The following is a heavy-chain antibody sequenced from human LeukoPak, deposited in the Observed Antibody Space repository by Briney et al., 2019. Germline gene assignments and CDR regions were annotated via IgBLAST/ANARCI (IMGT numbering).Heavy chain of an antibody. CDR1: GGSISSSSYY. Sequence: SETLSLTCTVSGGSISSSSYYWGWIRQPPGKGLEWIGSIYYSGGTYYNPSLKSRVTISVDTSKNQFSLKLSSVTAADTAVYYCARYYYDSSGYLARRAADAFDIWGQGTMVTVSS. V-gene: IGHV4-39*01. CDR2: IYYSGGT. D-gene: IGHD3-22*01. CDR3: ARYYYDSSGYLARRAADAFDI. J-gene: IGHJ3*02.